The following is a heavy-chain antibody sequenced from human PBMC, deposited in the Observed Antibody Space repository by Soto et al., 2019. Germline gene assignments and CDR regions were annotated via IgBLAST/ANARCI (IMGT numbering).Heavy chain of an antibody. D-gene: IGHD6-19*01. V-gene: IGHV4-61*01. CDR2: IYYSGST. Sequence: QVQLQESGPGLVKPSETLSLTCTVSGGSVSSGSYYWSWIRQPPGKGLEWIGYIYYSGSTNYNPSLARRVPISVATSKTQSSLKLSSVTAADTSVYYCASYSRGWHAVSYWGQGTLVTVSS. CDR1: GGSVSSGSYY. CDR3: ASYSRGWHAVSY. J-gene: IGHJ4*02.